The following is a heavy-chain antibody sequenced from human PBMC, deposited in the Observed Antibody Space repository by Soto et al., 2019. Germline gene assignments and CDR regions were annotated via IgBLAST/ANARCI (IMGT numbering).Heavy chain of an antibody. CDR3: ARLKLFLELRDRYYVMDV. V-gene: IGHV4-34*01. J-gene: IGHJ6*02. CDR2: INHSGST. Sequence: PSENLSLTCAVYGGSLSGYYWSWIRQPPGKGLEWIGEINHSGSTNYNPSLKSRVTISVGTSKNQFSLKLSSVTAADTAVYYCARLKLFLELRDRYYVMDVWAQGTTVTVS. CDR1: GGSLSGYY. D-gene: IGHD3-3*01.